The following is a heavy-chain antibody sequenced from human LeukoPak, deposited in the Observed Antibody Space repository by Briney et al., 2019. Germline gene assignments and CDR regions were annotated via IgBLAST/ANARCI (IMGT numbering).Heavy chain of an antibody. CDR3: ARARLRIVGAWFDP. V-gene: IGHV4-39*01. CDR2: IYYSGST. J-gene: IGHJ5*02. Sequence: SETLSLTCTVSGGSISSSSYYWGWIRQPPGKGLEWIGSIYYSGSTYYNPSLKSRVTISVDTSKNQFSLKLSSVTAADTAVYYCARARLRIVGAWFDPWGQGTLVTVSS. D-gene: IGHD1-26*01. CDR1: GGSISSSSYY.